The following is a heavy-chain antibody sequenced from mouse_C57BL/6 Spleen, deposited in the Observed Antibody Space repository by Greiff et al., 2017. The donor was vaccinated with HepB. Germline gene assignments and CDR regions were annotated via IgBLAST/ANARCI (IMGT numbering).Heavy chain of an antibody. J-gene: IGHJ3*01. Sequence: EVHLVESGGGLVKPGGSLKLSCAASGFTFSDYGMHWVRQAPEKGLEWVAYISSGSSTIYYADTVKGRFTISRDNAKNTLFLQMTSLRSEDTAMYYCATRQLRLRAYWGQGTLVTVSA. V-gene: IGHV5-17*01. CDR1: GFTFSDYG. CDR2: ISSGSSTI. D-gene: IGHD3-2*02. CDR3: ATRQLRLRAY.